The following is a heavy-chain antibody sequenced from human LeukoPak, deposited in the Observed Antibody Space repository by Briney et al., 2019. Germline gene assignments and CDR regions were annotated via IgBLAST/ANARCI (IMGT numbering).Heavy chain of an antibody. Sequence: SETLSLTCAVYGGSFSGYYWSWIRQPPGKGLEWIGEINHSGSTNYNPSLKSRVTISVDTSKNQFSLKLSSVTAADTAVYYCARGPRGYSYGTHDYWGQGTLVTVSS. CDR1: GGSFSGYY. CDR3: ARGPRGYSYGTHDY. J-gene: IGHJ4*02. V-gene: IGHV4-34*01. D-gene: IGHD5-18*01. CDR2: INHSGST.